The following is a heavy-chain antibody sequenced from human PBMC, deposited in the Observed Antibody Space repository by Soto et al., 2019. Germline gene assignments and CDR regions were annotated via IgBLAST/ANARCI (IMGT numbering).Heavy chain of an antibody. J-gene: IGHJ6*03. CDR3: ARQTPITIFGVVIIGYYYMDV. V-gene: IGHV1-2*04. D-gene: IGHD3-3*01. CDR2: INPNSGGT. CDR1: GYTFTGYY. Sequence: ASVKVSCKSRGYTFTGYYMHLLRQSTGQWRECMGWINPNSGGTNYAQKFQGWVTMTRDTSISTAYMELSRLRSDDTAMYYCARQTPITIFGVVIIGYYYMDVWGKGTTVTVSS.